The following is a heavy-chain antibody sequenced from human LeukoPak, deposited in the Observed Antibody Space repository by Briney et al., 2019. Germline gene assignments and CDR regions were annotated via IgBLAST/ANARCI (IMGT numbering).Heavy chain of an antibody. CDR3: ARVAPPEMSLDY. D-gene: IGHD5-24*01. CDR2: TYYRSKWYN. J-gene: IGHJ4*02. V-gene: IGHV6-1*01. Sequence: SQTLSLTCAISGDSVSSNSAAWNGIRQSPSRGLEWLGRTYYRSKWYNDYAVSVKSQITINPDTSKNQFSLQLNSVTPEDTAVYYCARVAPPEMSLDYWGQGTLVTVSS. CDR1: GDSVSSNSAA.